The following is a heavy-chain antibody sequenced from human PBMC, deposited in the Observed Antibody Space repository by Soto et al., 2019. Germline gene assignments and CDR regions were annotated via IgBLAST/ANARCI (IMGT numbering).Heavy chain of an antibody. D-gene: IGHD3-22*01. V-gene: IGHV1-8*01. Sequence: QVQLVQSGAEVKNPGASVKVSCKASGYTFTSYDITWVRQATGQGLEWMAWMNPNSGNTGYAQNFQGRVTMTRDISISTAYMELSSLGSEDTAVYYCARGPYYDSSGYHLSVDYWGEGTLVTVSS. CDR1: GYTFTSYD. CDR2: MNPNSGNT. CDR3: ARGPYYDSSGYHLSVDY. J-gene: IGHJ4*02.